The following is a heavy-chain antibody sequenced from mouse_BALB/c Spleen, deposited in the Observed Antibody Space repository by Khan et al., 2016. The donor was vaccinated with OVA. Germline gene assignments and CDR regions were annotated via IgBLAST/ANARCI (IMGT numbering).Heavy chain of an antibody. V-gene: IGHV3-2*02. Sequence: VQLKESGPGLVKPSQSLSLTCTVTGYSITSGYGWNWIRQFPGNKLEWMGYISYSGSTNYNPSLKSRISITRDTSKNQFFLQLNSVTTEDTATYYCARPARIKYWGQGTTLTVSS. CDR1: GYSITSGYG. CDR3: ARPARIKY. J-gene: IGHJ2*01. CDR2: ISYSGST. D-gene: IGHD1-2*01.